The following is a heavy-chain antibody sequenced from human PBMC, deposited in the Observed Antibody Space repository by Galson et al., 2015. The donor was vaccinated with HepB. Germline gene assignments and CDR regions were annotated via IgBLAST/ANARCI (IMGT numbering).Heavy chain of an antibody. CDR2: ISWNSGSI. V-gene: IGHV3-9*01. J-gene: IGHJ6*02. Sequence: SLRLSCAASGFTFDDYAMHWVRQAPGKGLEWVSGISWNSGSIGYADSVKGRFTISRDNAKNSLYLQMNSLRAEDTALYYCAKASVAGGLRYYGMDVWGQGTMVTVSS. CDR3: AKASVAGGLRYYGMDV. CDR1: GFTFDDYA. D-gene: IGHD6-19*01.